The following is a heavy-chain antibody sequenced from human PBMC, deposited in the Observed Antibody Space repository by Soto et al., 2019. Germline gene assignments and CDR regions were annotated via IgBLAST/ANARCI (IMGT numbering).Heavy chain of an antibody. D-gene: IGHD3-22*01. CDR2: MHPYGGST. V-gene: IGHV1-46*01. J-gene: IGHJ6*02. CDR3: AILYYHDSGDYYSNYQYYGMDV. Sequence: ASVKVSCKASGFTFTSFYMHWVRQAPGQGPEWMGIMHPYGGSTGYAQKFQGRVTLTRDTSTRTDYMELSSLRSDDTAVYYCAILYYHDSGDYYSNYQYYGMDVWGQGTTVTVSS. CDR1: GFTFTSFY.